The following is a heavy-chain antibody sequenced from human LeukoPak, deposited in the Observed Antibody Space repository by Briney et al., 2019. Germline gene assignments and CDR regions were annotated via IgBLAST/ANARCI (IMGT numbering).Heavy chain of an antibody. CDR3: ARGRYSYSSQNPFDY. CDR1: GYTFTSYG. D-gene: IGHD5-18*01. V-gene: IGHV1-18*01. CDR2: IRAYNGNT. Sequence: GASVKVSCKASGYTFTSYGISWVRQAPGQGLEWMGWIRAYNGNTNYAQKLQGRVTMTTDTSTSTAYMELRSLRSDDTAVYYCARGRYSYSSQNPFDYWGQGTLVTVSS. J-gene: IGHJ4*02.